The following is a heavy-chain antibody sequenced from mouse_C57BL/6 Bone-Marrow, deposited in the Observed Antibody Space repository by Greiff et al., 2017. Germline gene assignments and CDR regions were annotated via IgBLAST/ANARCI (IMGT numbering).Heavy chain of an antibody. V-gene: IGHV5-15*01. CDR2: ISNLAYSI. CDR1: GFTFSDYG. D-gene: IGHD4-1*01. CDR3: AREGTGAAWFAY. J-gene: IGHJ3*01. Sequence: EVQLVESGGGLVQPGGFLKLSCAASGFTFSDYGMAWVRQAPRKGPEGVAFISNLAYSIYYAYTVTGRFTISRENAKNTLYLEMSSLRSEDTAMYYCAREGTGAAWFAYWGQGTLVTVSA.